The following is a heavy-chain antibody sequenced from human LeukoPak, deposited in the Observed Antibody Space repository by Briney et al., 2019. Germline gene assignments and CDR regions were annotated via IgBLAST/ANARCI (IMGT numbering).Heavy chain of an antibody. CDR2: IYYSGST. Sequence: SETLSLTCTVSGGSISSYYWSWIRQPPGKGLEWMGYIYYSGSTNYNPSLKSRVTISVDTSKNQFSLKLSSVTAADTAVYYCARLNLYGDLGDWFDPWGQGTLVTVSS. V-gene: IGHV4-59*08. CDR1: GGSISSYY. J-gene: IGHJ5*02. CDR3: ARLNLYGDLGDWFDP. D-gene: IGHD4-17*01.